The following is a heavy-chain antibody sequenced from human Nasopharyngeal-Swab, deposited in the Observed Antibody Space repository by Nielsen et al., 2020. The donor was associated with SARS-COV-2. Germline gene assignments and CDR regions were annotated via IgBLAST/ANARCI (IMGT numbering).Heavy chain of an antibody. J-gene: IGHJ4*02. Sequence: SGKASCKASGFTFTSSAVQWVRQARGQRLEWIGWIVVGSGSTSYAQKFQGRVTMTRDTSTSTVYMELSSLRSEDTAVYYCARGFPVGFDYWGQGTLVTVSS. CDR2: IVVGSGST. CDR1: GFTFTSSA. CDR3: ARGFPVGFDY. V-gene: IGHV1-58*01. D-gene: IGHD4-23*01.